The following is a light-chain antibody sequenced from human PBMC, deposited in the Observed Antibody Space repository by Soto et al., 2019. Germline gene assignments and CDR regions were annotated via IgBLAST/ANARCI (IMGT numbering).Light chain of an antibody. CDR2: NNS. Sequence: QPLLTQPPSVSGSPGQRVTISCTGSSSNIGAGYDVHWYQQLPGTAPKLLIYNNSNRPSGVPDRCSGSKSGTSASLAITGLQAEDEADYYCQSYDSSLYVFGTGTKLTVL. V-gene: IGLV1-40*01. CDR1: SSNIGAGYD. CDR3: QSYDSSLYV. J-gene: IGLJ1*01.